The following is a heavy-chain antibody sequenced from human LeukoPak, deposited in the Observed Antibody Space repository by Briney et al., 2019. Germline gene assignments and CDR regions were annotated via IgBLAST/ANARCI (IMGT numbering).Heavy chain of an antibody. CDR3: ARAEGPHCSSTSCHAFDI. D-gene: IGHD2-2*01. J-gene: IGHJ3*02. V-gene: IGHV4-38-2*01. Sequence: SETLSLTCAVSGYSISSGYYWGWIRPPPGKGLEWIGSIYHSGSTYYNPSLKSRVTISEDTSKNKFSLKLSSVTAADTAVYDCARAEGPHCSSTSCHAFDIWGQGAMVTVSS. CDR1: GYSISSGYY. CDR2: IYHSGST.